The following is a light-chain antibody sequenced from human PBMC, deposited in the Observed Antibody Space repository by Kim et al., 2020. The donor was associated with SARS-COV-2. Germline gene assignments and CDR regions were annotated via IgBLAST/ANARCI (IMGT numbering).Light chain of an antibody. Sequence: GQRVTIACSGNISNIGSNTVSWYQHLPGKAPKLLIYSNKQRPSGVPDRFSGSKFGTSASLAISELQSENEGDYYCAAWDDSLNGWVFGGGTQLTVL. J-gene: IGLJ3*02. V-gene: IGLV1-44*01. CDR1: ISNIGSNT. CDR3: AAWDDSLNGWV. CDR2: SNK.